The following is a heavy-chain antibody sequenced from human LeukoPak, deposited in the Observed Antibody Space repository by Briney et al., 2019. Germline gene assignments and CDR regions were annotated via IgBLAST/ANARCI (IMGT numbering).Heavy chain of an antibody. V-gene: IGHV1-46*03. CDR3: ARFGRNPFSY. D-gene: IGHD1-14*01. CDR2: INPSGGST. J-gene: IGHJ1*01. CDR1: GYTFTSYY. Sequence: ASVKVSCKASGYTFTSYYMHWVRQAPGQGLEWMGVINPSGGSTSYAQKFQGRVTMTRDTSTSTVYLEQSSLRCEDTTEYYCARFGRNPFSYGGQGPVVTVSS.